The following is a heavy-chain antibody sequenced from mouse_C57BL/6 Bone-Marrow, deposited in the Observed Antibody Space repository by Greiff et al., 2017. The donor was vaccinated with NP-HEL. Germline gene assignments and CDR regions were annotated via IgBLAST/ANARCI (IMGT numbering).Heavy chain of an antibody. V-gene: IGHV3-5*01. J-gene: IGHJ4*01. CDR3: ARDGGLRRGYYAMDY. CDR2: IYYSGTI. D-gene: IGHD2-4*01. Sequence: DVKLQESGPGLVKPSQTVFLTCTVTGISITTGNYRWSWIRQFPGNKLEWIGYIYYSGTITYNPSLTSRTTITRDTPKNQFFLEMNSLTAEDTATYYCARDGGLRRGYYAMDYWGQGTSVTVSS. CDR1: GISITTGNYR.